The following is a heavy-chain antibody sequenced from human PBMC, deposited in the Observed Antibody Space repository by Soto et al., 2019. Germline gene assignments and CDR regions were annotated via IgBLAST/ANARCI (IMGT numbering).Heavy chain of an antibody. CDR3: ARSYDSSGYYPGSFDY. CDR2: IYSGGST. CDR1: GFHITNNY. J-gene: IGHJ4*02. Sequence: PGGSLRLSCAASGFHITNNYMSWVSTAPGKGLEWVSFIYSGGSTYYADSVKGRFSISRDISKNTLFLQMNSLRAEDTAVYYCARSYDSSGYYPGSFDYWGQGTLVTGLL. V-gene: IGHV3-53*01. D-gene: IGHD3-22*01.